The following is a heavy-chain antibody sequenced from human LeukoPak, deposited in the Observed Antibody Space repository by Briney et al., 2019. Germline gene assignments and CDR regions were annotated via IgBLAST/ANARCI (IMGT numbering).Heavy chain of an antibody. CDR2: INHSGST. D-gene: IGHD5-12*01. V-gene: IGHV4-34*01. CDR3: ARGDYDSSQESIIYYFDY. CDR1: GGSFSGYY. Sequence: SETLTLTCAVYGGSFSGYYWSWIRQPPGEGLEWIGEINHSGSTNYNPSLKSRVTISVDTSKNQFSLKLSSVTAADTAVYYCARGDYDSSQESIIYYFDYWGQGTLVTVSS. J-gene: IGHJ4*02.